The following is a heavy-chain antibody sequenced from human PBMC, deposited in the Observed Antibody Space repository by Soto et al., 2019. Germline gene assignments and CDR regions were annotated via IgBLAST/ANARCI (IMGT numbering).Heavy chain of an antibody. CDR2: ISYDGSNK. CDR1: GFTFSSYA. D-gene: IGHD5-18*01. CDR3: NCPGRLHLCFDY. V-gene: IGHV3-30-3*01. Sequence: QVQLVESGGGVVQPGRSLRLSCAASGFTFSSYAMHWVRQAPGKGLEWVAVISYDGSNKYYADSVKGRFTISRDNSKNTLYLQMNSLRAEETAVYYCNCPGRLHLCFDYWGQGTLVTVSS. J-gene: IGHJ4*02.